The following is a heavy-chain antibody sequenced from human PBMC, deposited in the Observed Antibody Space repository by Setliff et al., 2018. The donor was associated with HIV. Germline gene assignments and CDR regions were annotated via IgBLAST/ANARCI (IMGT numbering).Heavy chain of an antibody. J-gene: IGHJ4*02. CDR2: VHHSGST. Sequence: SETLSLTCTVSDGSMNNYYWSWIRQPPGKGLEWIGFVHHSGSTNYNPSLQSRLSISVDTSKSQFSLRLTSVTAADTALYYCAKVGAYCSGGKCSSPYYFDFWGQGILVTVSS. V-gene: IGHV4-59*01. CDR1: DGSMNNYY. CDR3: AKVGAYCSGGKCSSPYYFDF. D-gene: IGHD2-15*01.